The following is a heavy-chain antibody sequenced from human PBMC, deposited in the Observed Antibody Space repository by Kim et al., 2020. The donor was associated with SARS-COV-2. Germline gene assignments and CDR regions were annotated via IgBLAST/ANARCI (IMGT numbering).Heavy chain of an antibody. J-gene: IGHJ4*02. V-gene: IGHV4-34*01. D-gene: IGHD3-9*01. Sequence: PSLRGRVTISVDTSKNQFSRKLSYVTAADTAVYYCARGLRYFDWLSQLFDYWGQGTLVTVSS. CDR3: ARGLRYFDWLSQLFDY.